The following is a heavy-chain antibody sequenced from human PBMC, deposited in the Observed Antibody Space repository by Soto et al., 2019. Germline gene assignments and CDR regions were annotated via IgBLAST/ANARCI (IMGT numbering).Heavy chain of an antibody. CDR1: GGSISSGGYS. CDR3: ASRYDILTGYYGGYFDY. CDR2: IYHSGST. J-gene: IGHJ4*02. Sequence: SETLSLTCAVSGGSISSGGYSWSWIRQPPGKGLEWIGYIYHSGSTYYNPSLKSRVTISVDRSKNQFSLKLISVTAADTAVYYCASRYDILTGYYGGYFDYWGQGTLVTVSS. D-gene: IGHD3-9*01. V-gene: IGHV4-30-2*01.